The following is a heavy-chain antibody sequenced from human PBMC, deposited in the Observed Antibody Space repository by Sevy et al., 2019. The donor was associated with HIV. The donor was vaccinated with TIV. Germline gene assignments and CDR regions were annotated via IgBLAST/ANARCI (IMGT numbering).Heavy chain of an antibody. Sequence: SETLSLTCTVSGGSDSSGSYYWSWIRQPPGKGLEWIGYIYYSGSTNYNPSLKSRVTISVDTSKNQFSLKLSSVTAADTAVYYCARDRPYYYGSGSSGVGAFDIWGQGTMVTVSS. J-gene: IGHJ3*02. CDR3: ARDRPYYYGSGSSGVGAFDI. CDR2: IYYSGST. V-gene: IGHV4-61*01. D-gene: IGHD3-10*01. CDR1: GGSDSSGSYY.